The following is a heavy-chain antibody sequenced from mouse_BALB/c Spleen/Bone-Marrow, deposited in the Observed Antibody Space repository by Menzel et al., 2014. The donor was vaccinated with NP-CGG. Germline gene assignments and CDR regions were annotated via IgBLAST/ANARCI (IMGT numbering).Heavy chain of an antibody. J-gene: IGHJ3*01. CDR1: GFNIKDTY. CDR3: ALYYYGSSGFAY. D-gene: IGHD1-1*01. CDR2: IDPAIGNT. Sequence: EVQLQQSGAELVKPGASVKLSCTASGFNIKDTYMHWVKQRPEQGLEWIGRIDPAIGNTKYDRTFQGKATITADTSSNTAYLQLSSLTSEDTAVYYCALYYYGSSGFAYWGQGTLVTVSA. V-gene: IGHV14-3*02.